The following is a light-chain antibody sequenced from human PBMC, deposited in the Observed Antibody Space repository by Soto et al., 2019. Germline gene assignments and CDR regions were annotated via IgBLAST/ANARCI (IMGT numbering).Light chain of an antibody. CDR3: NSFRVSHLYV. J-gene: IGLJ1*01. Sequence: QSFLTQPASVSGSPGRTITISCAGTSSDIGGYNAVSWYQHHPGKAPKLIIYEVTHRPSGVSDRFSASKSGNTASLTISGLQAEDEADYYCNSFRVSHLYVFGTGTKVTVL. V-gene: IGLV2-14*01. CDR1: SSDIGGYNA. CDR2: EVT.